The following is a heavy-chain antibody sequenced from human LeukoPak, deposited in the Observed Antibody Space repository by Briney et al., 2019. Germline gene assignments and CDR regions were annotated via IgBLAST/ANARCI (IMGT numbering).Heavy chain of an antibody. D-gene: IGHD3-16*02. V-gene: IGHV4-34*01. CDR3: ARVVYEYVWGSYRYPHYFDL. CDR1: GVSFSGYY. J-gene: IGHJ4*02. Sequence: PSETLSLTCAVYGVSFSGYYWSWIRQPPGKGLEWIGEINHSGSTNYNPSLKSRVTISVDTSKNQFSLKLTSVIAADTAVYYCARVVYEYVWGSYRYPHYFDLWGRGTLVTVSS. CDR2: INHSGST.